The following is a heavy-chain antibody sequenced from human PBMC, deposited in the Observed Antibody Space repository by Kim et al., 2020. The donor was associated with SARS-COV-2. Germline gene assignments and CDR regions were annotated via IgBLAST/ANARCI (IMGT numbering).Heavy chain of an antibody. J-gene: IGHJ6*03. CDR3: ARAKLVQGVFYYYYYMDV. Sequence: ASVKVSCKASGYTFTSYDITWVRQATGQGLEWMGWMNPNSGNTGYAQKFQGRVTMTRNTSISTADMELSSLRSEDTAVYYCARAKLVQGVFYYYYYMDVWGKGTTVTVSS. D-gene: IGHD3-10*01. CDR2: MNPNSGNT. V-gene: IGHV1-8*01. CDR1: GYTFTSYD.